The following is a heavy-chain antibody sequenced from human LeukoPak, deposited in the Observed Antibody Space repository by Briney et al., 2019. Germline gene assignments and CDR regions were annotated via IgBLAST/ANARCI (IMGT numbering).Heavy chain of an antibody. CDR3: ARDNDPKSSGWGGYFDY. D-gene: IGHD6-19*01. V-gene: IGHV3-7*04. CDR2: IKQDGSER. Sequence: GGSLRLSCAASGFTFRSYWMSWVRQAPGKGLEWVANIKQDGSERYYVDSVKGRFTISRDNAKNALYLQMNRLRHEDTAVYFCARDNDPKSSGWGGYFDYWGQGALVTVSS. J-gene: IGHJ4*02. CDR1: GFTFRSYW.